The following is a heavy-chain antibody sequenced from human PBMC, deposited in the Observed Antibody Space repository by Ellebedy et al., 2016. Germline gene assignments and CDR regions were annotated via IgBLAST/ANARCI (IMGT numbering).Heavy chain of an antibody. J-gene: IGHJ4*02. D-gene: IGHD6-13*01. CDR1: GFTFSSYA. CDR3: ARATYSSPY. V-gene: IGHV3-30-3*01. CDR2: ISYDGSNK. Sequence: GESLKISXAASGFTFSSYAMHWVRQAPGKGLEWVAVISYDGSNKYYADSVKGRFTISRDNSKNTLYLQMNSLRAADTAVYYCARATYSSPYWGQGTLVTVSS.